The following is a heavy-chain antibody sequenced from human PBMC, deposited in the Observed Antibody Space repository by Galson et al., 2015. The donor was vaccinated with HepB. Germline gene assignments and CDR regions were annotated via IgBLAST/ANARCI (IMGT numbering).Heavy chain of an antibody. CDR1: GFDFNIYA. Sequence: SLRLSCAASGFDFNIYAMHWVRQAPGKGLDWVAIIWFDGSNKFYADSVKGRFTISRDNSKNTLFLEMNSLRAEDTAVYYCSRARYGPGSPYAFDVWGQGTVVIVSS. CDR3: SRARYGPGSPYAFDV. J-gene: IGHJ3*01. V-gene: IGHV3-33*08. CDR2: IWFDGSNK. D-gene: IGHD3-10*01.